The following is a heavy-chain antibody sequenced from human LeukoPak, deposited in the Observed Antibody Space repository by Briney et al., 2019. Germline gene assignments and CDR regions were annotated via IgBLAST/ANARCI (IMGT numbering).Heavy chain of an antibody. Sequence: GGSLRLSCAASGFTFSSSAMSWVRQAPGKGLEWVSAISNNGGYTYYADSVQGRFTISRDNSKNTLYLQMNSLRAEDTAVFYCAKDRLRYNWNDVFDYWGQGTLVTVSS. V-gene: IGHV3-23*01. CDR2: ISNNGGYT. CDR3: AKDRLRYNWNDVFDY. J-gene: IGHJ4*02. D-gene: IGHD1-1*01. CDR1: GFTFSSSA.